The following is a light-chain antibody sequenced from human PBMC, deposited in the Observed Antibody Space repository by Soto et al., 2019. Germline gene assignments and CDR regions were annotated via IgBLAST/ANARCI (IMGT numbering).Light chain of an antibody. CDR2: DAS. CDR1: QNFGSTY. Sequence: EIVLTNSPGTLSLSTGEGVTLSCRASQNFGSTYVAWYQQKPGQPPRLLIWDASTRATGILDRFSGSGSGTDFTLSVSRLEPEDSALYYCLHYSISLMTFGQGTKVDI. J-gene: IGKJ1*01. V-gene: IGKV3-20*01. CDR3: LHYSISLMT.